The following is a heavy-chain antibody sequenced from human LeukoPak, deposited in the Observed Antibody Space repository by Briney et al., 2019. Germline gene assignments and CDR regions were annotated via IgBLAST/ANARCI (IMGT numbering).Heavy chain of an antibody. CDR3: ARRDYYYYYMDI. CDR1: GGSISSYY. V-gene: IGHV4-4*09. Sequence: SETLSLTCTVSGGSISSYYWSWIRQPPGKGLEWIGYIYTSGSTNYNPSLKSRVTISVDTSKNQFSLKLSSVTAADTAVYYCARRDYYYYYMDIWGKGTTVTVSS. CDR2: IYTSGST. J-gene: IGHJ6*03.